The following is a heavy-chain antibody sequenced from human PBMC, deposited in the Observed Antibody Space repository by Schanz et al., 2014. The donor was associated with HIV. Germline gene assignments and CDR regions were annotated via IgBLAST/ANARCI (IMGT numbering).Heavy chain of an antibody. CDR1: GFKFDDYG. V-gene: IGHV3-9*01. CDR2: ISWNSGSI. CDR3: ARDRISTVGAPHFDL. Sequence: EVQLLESGGGLVQPGKSLRLSCAAAGFKFDDYGMHWVRQAPGKGLEWVSGISWNSGSIGYADSVKGQFTISRDNAKKSLYLQMNSLRTEDTAVYYCARDRISTVGAPHFDLWGQGTLVTVSS. D-gene: IGHD1-26*01. J-gene: IGHJ4*02.